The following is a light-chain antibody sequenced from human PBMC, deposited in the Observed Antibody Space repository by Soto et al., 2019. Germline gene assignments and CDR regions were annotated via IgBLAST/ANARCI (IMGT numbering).Light chain of an antibody. J-gene: IGLJ2*01. V-gene: IGLV2-23*03. CDR1: SSDVGGYDR. Sequence: QSALTQPPSASGSPGQSVTISCTGTSSDVGGYDRVSWYQQHPGKAPKLMIYEGSKRPSGVSNRFSGSKSGNTASLTISGLQAEDEADYYCCSYAGSSTFGVVFGGGTKVTVL. CDR2: EGS. CDR3: CSYAGSSTFGVV.